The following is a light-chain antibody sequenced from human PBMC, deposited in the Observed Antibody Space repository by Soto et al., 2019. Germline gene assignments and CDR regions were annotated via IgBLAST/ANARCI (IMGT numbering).Light chain of an antibody. CDR1: FSNIGENYE. Sequence: QSALTQPPSVSGAPGHRVTISCNGSFSNIGENYEVHWYQQLPGTAPKLLIYGNTNRPSGVPDRFSASKSGTSASLTISELQPGDQADYYCQTYDSKLDGSVFGGGTQLTAL. J-gene: IGLJ3*02. V-gene: IGLV1-40*01. CDR3: QTYDSKLDGSV. CDR2: GNT.